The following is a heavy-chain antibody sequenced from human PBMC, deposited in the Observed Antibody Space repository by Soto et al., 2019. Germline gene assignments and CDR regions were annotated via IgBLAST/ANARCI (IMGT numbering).Heavy chain of an antibody. CDR3: AKSASSGSYYTYYYYYMDV. Sequence: PGGSLRLSCAASGFTFSSYGMHWVRQAPGKGLEWVAVISYDGSNKYYADSVKGRFTISRDNSKNTLYLQMNSLRAEDTAVYYCAKSASSGSYYTYYYYYMDVWGKGTTVTVSS. V-gene: IGHV3-30*18. D-gene: IGHD3-10*01. CDR2: ISYDGSNK. J-gene: IGHJ6*03. CDR1: GFTFSSYG.